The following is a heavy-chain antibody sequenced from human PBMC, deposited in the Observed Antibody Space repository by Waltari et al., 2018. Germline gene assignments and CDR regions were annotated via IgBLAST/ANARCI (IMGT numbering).Heavy chain of an antibody. CDR2: INGDGSST. V-gene: IGHV3-74*01. CDR3: AREASNDGFDI. J-gene: IGHJ3*02. Sequence: EVQLVDSGGGLVQPGGSLRLSCAASGFSIRSHWMYWVRQAPGKGLVWVSRINGDGSSTRYADSVKGRFTISRDNAKNTLYLQMNSLRAEDTAVYYCAREASNDGFDIWGQGTMVTVSS. CDR1: GFSIRSHW.